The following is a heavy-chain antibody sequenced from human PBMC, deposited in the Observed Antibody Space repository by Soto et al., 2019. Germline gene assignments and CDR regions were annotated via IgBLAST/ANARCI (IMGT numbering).Heavy chain of an antibody. J-gene: IGHJ4*02. Sequence: GGSLRLSCAASGFTFSGKTMYWVRQAPGKGLEWVALIAPDGSQIYYTPSFQGQVTISADKSISTAYLQWSSLKASDTAMYYCARLLTPSGCPNYWGQGSLVTVSS. CDR2: IAPDGSQI. V-gene: IGHV3-30-3*01. CDR3: ARLLTPSGCPNY. CDR1: GFTFSGKT. D-gene: IGHD3-3*01.